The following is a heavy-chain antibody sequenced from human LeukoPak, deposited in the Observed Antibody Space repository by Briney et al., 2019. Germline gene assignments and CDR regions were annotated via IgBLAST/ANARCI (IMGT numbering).Heavy chain of an antibody. D-gene: IGHD2-15*01. V-gene: IGHV7-4-1*02. CDR2: INTNTGNP. J-gene: IGHJ4*02. CDR3: ARAEVSCSRSTCFLH. CDR1: GYTFTSFA. Sequence: ASVKVSCKASGYTFTSFAMNWVRQAPGQGLEWIGWINTNTGNPTCAQGFTGRFVFSLDTSVSTAYLHISSLQAEDTAVYYCARAEVSCSRSTCFLHWGQGTLVTVSS.